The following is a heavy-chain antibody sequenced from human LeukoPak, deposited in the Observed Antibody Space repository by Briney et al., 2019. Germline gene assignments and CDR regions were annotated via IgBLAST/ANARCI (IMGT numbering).Heavy chain of an antibody. CDR2: ISSNGGST. V-gene: IGHV3-64*01. J-gene: IGHJ4*02. D-gene: IGHD1-26*01. CDR3: AGVPPKEVLPNY. CDR1: GFTFSSYA. Sequence: GGSLRLSCAASGFTFSSYAMHWVRQAPGKGLEYVSAISSNGGSTYYANSVKGRFTISRDNSKNTLYLQMGSLRAEDTAVYYCAGVPPKEVLPNYWGQGTLVTVSS.